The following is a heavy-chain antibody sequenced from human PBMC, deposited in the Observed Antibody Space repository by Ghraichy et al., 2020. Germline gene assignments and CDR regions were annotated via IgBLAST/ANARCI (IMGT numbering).Heavy chain of an antibody. D-gene: IGHD3-22*01. CDR2: IYYTGNT. CDR1: GGSMSSYY. J-gene: IGHJ4*02. CDR3: ARGGSGYPFDY. V-gene: IGHV4-59*01. Sequence: SEPLSLTCTVSGGSMSSYYWSWIRQPPGKGLEWIGYIYYTGNTNYNPSLRSRATISIDMSKNQFSLKVSSVTTADTAVYYCARGGSGYPFDYWGQGTLVTVSA.